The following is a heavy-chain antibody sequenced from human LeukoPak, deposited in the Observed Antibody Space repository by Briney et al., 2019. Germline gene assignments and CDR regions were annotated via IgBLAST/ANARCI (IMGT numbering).Heavy chain of an antibody. D-gene: IGHD5-18*01. CDR3: AKRVAASSGTNDY. V-gene: IGHV3-23*01. CDR2: ISATGAGT. J-gene: IGHJ4*02. Sequence: WIRQAPGKGLQWVSAISATGAGTYYADSVKGRFTISRDNSKDTLFLQMNSLRAEDTAVYYCAKRVAASSGTNDYWGQGTLVTVSS.